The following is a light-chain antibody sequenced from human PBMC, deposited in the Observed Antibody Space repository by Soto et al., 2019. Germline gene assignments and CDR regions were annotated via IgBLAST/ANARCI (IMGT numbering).Light chain of an antibody. CDR2: GAS. J-gene: IGKJ1*01. V-gene: IGKV3-15*01. Sequence: EIVMTQSPATLSLSPGGRATLSCRASQSISGALAWYQQKPGQAPRLLIYGASTRATSFPARFSGSGSGTEFTLTISSLQSEDFAVYYCQQYNNWPQWTFGQGTKVDIK. CDR3: QQYNNWPQWT. CDR1: QSISGA.